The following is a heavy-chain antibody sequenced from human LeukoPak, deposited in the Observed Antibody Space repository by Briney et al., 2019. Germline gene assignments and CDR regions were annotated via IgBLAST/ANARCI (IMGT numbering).Heavy chain of an antibody. CDR2: IYYSGST. V-gene: IGHV4-59*08. Sequence: SETLSLTCTVSGGSISSYYWSWIRQPPGKGLEWIGYIYYSGSTNYNPSLKSRVTISVDTSKNQFSLKLSSVTAADTAVYYCARLTSSSGWYGGGLDYWGQGTLVTVSS. D-gene: IGHD6-19*01. CDR3: ARLTSSSGWYGGGLDY. J-gene: IGHJ4*02. CDR1: GGSISSYY.